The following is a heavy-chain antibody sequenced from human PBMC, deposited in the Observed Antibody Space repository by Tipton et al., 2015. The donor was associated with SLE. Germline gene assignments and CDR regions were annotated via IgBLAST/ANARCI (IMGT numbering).Heavy chain of an antibody. D-gene: IGHD3-22*01. V-gene: IGHV3-7*01. CDR2: IKQDGSEK. Sequence: GSLRLSCAASGFTFSSYWMSWVRQAPGKGLEWVANIKQDGSEKYYVDSVKGRFTISRDNAKNSLYLQMNSLRAEDTAVYYCARDRGEYYYDSSGYSDYWGQGTLVTVSS. J-gene: IGHJ4*02. CDR1: GFTFSSYW. CDR3: ARDRGEYYYDSSGYSDY.